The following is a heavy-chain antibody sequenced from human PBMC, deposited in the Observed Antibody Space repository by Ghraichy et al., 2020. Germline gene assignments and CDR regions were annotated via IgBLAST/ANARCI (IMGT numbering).Heavy chain of an antibody. CDR1: GYTFTSYG. V-gene: IGHV1-18*01. Sequence: ASVKVSCKASGYTFTSYGISWVRQAPGQGLEWMGWISAYNGNTNYAQKLQGRVTMTTDTSTSTAYMELRSLRSDDTAVYYCARLYCSSTSCYGNYYYYYGMDVWGQGTTVTVSS. CDR2: ISAYNGNT. CDR3: ARLYCSSTSCYGNYYYYYGMDV. D-gene: IGHD2-2*01. J-gene: IGHJ6*02.